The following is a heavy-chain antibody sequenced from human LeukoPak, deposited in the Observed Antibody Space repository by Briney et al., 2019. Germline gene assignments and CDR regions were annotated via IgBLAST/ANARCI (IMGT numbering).Heavy chain of an antibody. J-gene: IGHJ4*02. CDR1: GFTVNANN. V-gene: IGHV3-66*02. CDR3: ASLGGASRGC. D-gene: IGHD3-3*01. CDR2: VYAGGAT. Sequence: GGSLRLSCTAPGFTVNANNMIWVRQAPGKGLEWVPLVYAGGATHYAESVKGRFTISRDSSKETLWLQMNSLTTDDTAVYYCASLGGASRGCWGQGTLVTVSS.